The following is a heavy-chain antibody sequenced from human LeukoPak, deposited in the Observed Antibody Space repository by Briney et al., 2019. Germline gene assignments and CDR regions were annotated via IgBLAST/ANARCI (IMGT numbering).Heavy chain of an antibody. Sequence: SETLSLTCAVYGGSFSGYYWSWIRQPPGKGLEWIGEINHSGSTNYNPSLKSRVTISVDTSKNQFSLKLSSVTAADTAVYYCARVGATTATTRYYFDYWGQGTLVTVSS. CDR2: INHSGST. CDR3: ARVGATTATTRYYFDY. CDR1: GGSFSGYY. D-gene: IGHD4-17*01. V-gene: IGHV4-34*01. J-gene: IGHJ4*02.